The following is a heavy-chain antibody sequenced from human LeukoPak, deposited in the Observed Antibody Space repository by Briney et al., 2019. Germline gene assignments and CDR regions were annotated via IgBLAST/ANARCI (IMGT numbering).Heavy chain of an antibody. CDR1: GFTFSRYA. CDR2: ISGSGSNI. Sequence: GGSLRLSCAASGFTFSRYAMSWVRQAPGKGLEWVSAISGSGSNIFYAGSVEGRFTISRDNSKNTLYLQMNGLRAEDTAIYYCAKGSDFWSGYYHYWGQGTLATVSS. D-gene: IGHD3-3*01. J-gene: IGHJ4*02. V-gene: IGHV3-23*01. CDR3: AKGSDFWSGYYHY.